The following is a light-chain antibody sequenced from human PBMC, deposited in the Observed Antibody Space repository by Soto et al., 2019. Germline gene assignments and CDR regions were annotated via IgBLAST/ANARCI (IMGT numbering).Light chain of an antibody. Sequence: DIQMTQSPSSLSASVGDRVTITCRASQSISNYLNWYQQKPGKAPKLLIYAASSLQSGVPSRLSGSGSGTDFTLTISSLQPEDFATYYCQQSYSTPLFTFGPGTKVDI. J-gene: IGKJ3*01. CDR2: AAS. V-gene: IGKV1-39*01. CDR1: QSISNY. CDR3: QQSYSTPLFT.